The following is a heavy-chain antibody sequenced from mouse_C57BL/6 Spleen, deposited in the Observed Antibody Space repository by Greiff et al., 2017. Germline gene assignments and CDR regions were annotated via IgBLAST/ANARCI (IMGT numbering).Heavy chain of an antibody. CDR2: IRSKSNNYAT. Sequence: EAGGGLVQPKGSLKLSCAASGFSFNTYAMNWVRQAPGKGLEWVARIRSKSNNYATYYADSVKDRFTISRDDSESMLYLQTNNLKTEDTAMYYCVRRGGSYAMDYWGQGTSVTVSS. J-gene: IGHJ4*01. CDR3: VRRGGSYAMDY. CDR1: GFSFNTYA. V-gene: IGHV10-1*01.